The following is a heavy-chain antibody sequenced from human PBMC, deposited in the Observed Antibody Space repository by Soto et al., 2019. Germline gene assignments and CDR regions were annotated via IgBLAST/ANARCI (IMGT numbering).Heavy chain of an antibody. D-gene: IGHD1-7*01. CDR3: ARHELELRQPNCSDP. CDR1: GGSISSSSYY. V-gene: IGHV4-39*01. Sequence: QLQLQESGPGLVKPSETLSLTCTVSGGSISSSSYYWGWIRQPPGKGLEWIGSIYYSGSTYYNPSLKARVTISVDTSKIQCPLKVSSVPAADTAVYYCARHELELRQPNCSDPCGQGTLVAVST. J-gene: IGHJ5*02. CDR2: IYYSGST.